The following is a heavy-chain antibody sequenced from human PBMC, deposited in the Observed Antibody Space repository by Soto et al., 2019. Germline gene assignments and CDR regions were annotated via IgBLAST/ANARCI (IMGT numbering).Heavy chain of an antibody. CDR3: AKDSKDIVVVPVYFDY. V-gene: IGHV3-23*01. Sequence: GGSLRLSCAASGFTFSSYAMSWVRQAPGKGLEWVSAISGSGGSTYYADSVKGRFTISRDNSKNTLYLQVNSLRAEDTAVYYCAKDSKDIVVVPVYFDYWGQGTLVTVSS. CDR1: GFTFSSYA. D-gene: IGHD2-2*01. J-gene: IGHJ4*02. CDR2: ISGSGGST.